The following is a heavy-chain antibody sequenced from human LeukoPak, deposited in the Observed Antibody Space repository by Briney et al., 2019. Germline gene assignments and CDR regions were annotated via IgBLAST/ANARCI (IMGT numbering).Heavy chain of an antibody. D-gene: IGHD5-18*01. V-gene: IGHV3-30*04. CDR3: ARGRGTAMAPYYFDY. Sequence: GGSLRLSCAASGFTFSSYAMHWVRQAPGKGLEWVAVIPYDGSNKYYADSVKGRFTISRDNSKNTLYLQMNSLRAEDTAVYYCARGRGTAMAPYYFDYWGQGTLVTVSS. CDR2: IPYDGSNK. CDR1: GFTFSSYA. J-gene: IGHJ4*02.